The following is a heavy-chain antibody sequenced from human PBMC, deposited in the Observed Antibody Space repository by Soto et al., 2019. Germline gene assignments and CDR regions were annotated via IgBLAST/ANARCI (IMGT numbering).Heavy chain of an antibody. V-gene: IGHV3-30*18. D-gene: IGHD7-27*01. Sequence: QVQLVESGGGVAQPGRSLRLSCAASGFTFSSYGMHWVRQAPGKGLEWVALISYDGSNKYYADSVKGRFTIARDNSKNTLYLQMNSLRTEDTAVYYCAKDLGHGGRGAFDICGQGTMVTVSS. J-gene: IGHJ3*02. CDR1: GFTFSSYG. CDR2: ISYDGSNK. CDR3: AKDLGHGGRGAFDI.